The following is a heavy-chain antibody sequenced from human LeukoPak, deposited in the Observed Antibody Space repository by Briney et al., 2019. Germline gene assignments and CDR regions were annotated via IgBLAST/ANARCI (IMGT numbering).Heavy chain of an antibody. CDR2: ISYSGST. CDR3: AGDYGDGIDY. Sequence: SETLSLTCTVSGGSISSSSYYWGWIRQPPGKGLEWIGTISYSGSTYYNPSLKSRVTISVDTSKNQFSLKLSSVTAADTAVYYCAGDYGDGIDYWGQGTLVTVSS. D-gene: IGHD4-17*01. V-gene: IGHV4-39*02. CDR1: GGSISSSSYY. J-gene: IGHJ4*02.